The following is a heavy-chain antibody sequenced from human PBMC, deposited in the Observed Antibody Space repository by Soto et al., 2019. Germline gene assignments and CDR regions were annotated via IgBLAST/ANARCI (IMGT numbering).Heavy chain of an antibody. D-gene: IGHD3-3*01. Sequence: SETLSLTCTVSGGSVSSGSYYWSWIRQPPGKGLEWIGYIYYSGSTNYNPSLKSRVTISVDTSKNQFSLKLSSVTAADTAVYYCARGYITIFGVVYYYYGMDVWGQGTTVTVYS. J-gene: IGHJ6*02. CDR3: ARGYITIFGVVYYYYGMDV. V-gene: IGHV4-61*01. CDR2: IYYSGST. CDR1: GGSVSSGSYY.